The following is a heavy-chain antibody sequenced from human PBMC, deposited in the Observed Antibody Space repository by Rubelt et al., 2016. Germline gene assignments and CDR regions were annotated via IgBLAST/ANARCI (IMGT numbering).Heavy chain of an antibody. CDR2: ISAYNGNT. J-gene: IGHJ4*02. Sequence: QVQLVQSGAEVKKPGASVKVSCKASGYTFTSYGISWVRQAPGQGLEWMGWISAYNGNTNYAQKLPCRVTMTTDTSTSTGYMELRSLRSDDTAVYYCARDVGGNSVLYDFDYWGQGTLVTVSS. D-gene: IGHD4-23*01. CDR1: GYTFTSYG. CDR3: ARDVGGNSVLYDFDY. V-gene: IGHV1-18*01.